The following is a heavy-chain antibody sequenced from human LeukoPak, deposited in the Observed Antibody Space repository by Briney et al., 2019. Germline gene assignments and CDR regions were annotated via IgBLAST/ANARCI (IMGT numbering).Heavy chain of an antibody. Sequence: NPSETLSLTCTVSGGSISGYYWSWIRQPAGKGLEWIGRIYTGGSTNYHPSLKSRLTMSADTSKNQFSLKLNSVTAADTAVYYCARPLTSNWYPGFDHWGQGTLVTVSS. CDR2: IYTGGST. CDR1: GGSISGYY. V-gene: IGHV4-4*07. CDR3: ARPLTSNWYPGFDH. J-gene: IGHJ4*02. D-gene: IGHD6-13*01.